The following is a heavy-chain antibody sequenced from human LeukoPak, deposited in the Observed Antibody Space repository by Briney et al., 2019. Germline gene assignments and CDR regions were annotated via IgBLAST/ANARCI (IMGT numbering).Heavy chain of an antibody. Sequence: PGGSLRLSCAASGFTVSSNYMSWVRQAPGKGLEWVSVIYSGGSTYYADSVKGRFTISRDNSKNTLYLQMNSLRAKDTAVYYCAREGGYSYGPFDYWGQGTLVTVSS. D-gene: IGHD5-18*01. V-gene: IGHV3-66*01. J-gene: IGHJ4*02. CDR1: GFTVSSNY. CDR2: IYSGGST. CDR3: AREGGYSYGPFDY.